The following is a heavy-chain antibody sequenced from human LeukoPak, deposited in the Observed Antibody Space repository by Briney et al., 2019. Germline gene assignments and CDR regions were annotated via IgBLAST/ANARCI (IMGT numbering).Heavy chain of an antibody. CDR2: IYYNGTT. CDR1: GGSISRYF. CDR3: AKHTNKWFDP. V-gene: IGHV4-59*01. Sequence: SETLSLTCTVSGGSISRYFWSWIRQSPGKGLEWIGYIYYNGTTKYNPSLKSRVTIPVDTSKNQFSLKLSSVTAVDTAVYYCAKHTNKWFDPWGQGTLVTVSS. J-gene: IGHJ5*02. D-gene: IGHD1-1*01.